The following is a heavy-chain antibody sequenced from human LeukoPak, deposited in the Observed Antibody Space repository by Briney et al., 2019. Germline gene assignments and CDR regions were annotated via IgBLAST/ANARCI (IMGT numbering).Heavy chain of an antibody. V-gene: IGHV3-30*01. J-gene: IGHJ4*02. CDR3: ASDYYVWGSYQYYFAY. Sequence: GRSLRLSCAASGFTFSSYAMHWVRQAPGKGLEWVAVMSYDGSNKYYADSVKGRFTISRDNSKNTLYLQMNSLRAEDTAVYYCASDYYVWGSYQYYFAYWGQGTLVTVSS. D-gene: IGHD3-16*02. CDR2: MSYDGSNK. CDR1: GFTFSSYA.